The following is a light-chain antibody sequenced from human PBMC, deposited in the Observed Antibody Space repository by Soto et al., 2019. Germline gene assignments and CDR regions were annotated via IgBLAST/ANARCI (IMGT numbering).Light chain of an antibody. CDR3: QQYYTSPCT. V-gene: IGKV4-1*01. CDR1: QSVLSSSNSQNY. CDR2: WAS. Sequence: DIVMTQSPDSLAVSLGEMATINCKSSQSVLSSSNSQNYLTWYQQKPGQPPKLLIFWASTRGSGVPDRFSGSGSGTDFTLTISSLQAEDVAVYYCQQYYTSPCTFGQGTKVEIK. J-gene: IGKJ1*01.